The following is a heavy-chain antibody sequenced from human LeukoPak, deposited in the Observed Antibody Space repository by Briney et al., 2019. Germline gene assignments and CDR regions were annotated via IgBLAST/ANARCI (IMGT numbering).Heavy chain of an antibody. V-gene: IGHV1-8*01. CDR2: MNPNSGNT. Sequence: ASVKVSCKASGYTFTSYDINWVRQATGQGLEWMGWMNPNSGNTGYAQKFQGRVTMTRNTSISTAYMELSSLRSEDTAVYYCARQIVGATFGSLDYWGQGTLVTVSS. J-gene: IGHJ4*02. CDR3: ARQIVGATFGSLDY. D-gene: IGHD1-26*01. CDR1: GYTFTSYD.